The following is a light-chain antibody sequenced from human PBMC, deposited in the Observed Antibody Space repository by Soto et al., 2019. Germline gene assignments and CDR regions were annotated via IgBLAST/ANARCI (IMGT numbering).Light chain of an antibody. CDR1: QRVSSH. J-gene: IGKJ1*01. CDR2: AAS. Sequence: ETVMTQSPVTLSVSTGDRATLSCRASQRVSSHLAWYQQRPGQAPRLLIYAASTRETGIPVRFSGSGSETEFTLTISSLQSEDSAPYYCQQYNNWPWTFGQGTKVDIK. CDR3: QQYNNWPWT. V-gene: IGKV3-15*01.